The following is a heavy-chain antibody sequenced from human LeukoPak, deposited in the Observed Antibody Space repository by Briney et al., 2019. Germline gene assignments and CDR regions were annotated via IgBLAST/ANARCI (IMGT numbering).Heavy chain of an antibody. D-gene: IGHD5-12*01. CDR2: ISSSSSYI. Sequence: GSLRLSCAASGFTFSGYSMNWVRQAPGKGLEWVSSISSSSSYIYYADSVKGRFTISRDNAKNSLYLQMNSLRAEDTAVYYCARAIVATDAFDIWGQGTMVTVSS. J-gene: IGHJ3*02. CDR1: GFTFSGYS. CDR3: ARAIVATDAFDI. V-gene: IGHV3-21*01.